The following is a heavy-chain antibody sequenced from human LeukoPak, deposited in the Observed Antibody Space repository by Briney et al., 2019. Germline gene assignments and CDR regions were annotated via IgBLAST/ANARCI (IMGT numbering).Heavy chain of an antibody. D-gene: IGHD1-26*01. Sequence: PSETLSLTCSVSGGSIGSSFWNWIRLSPGKGLEWIGYISYSGRTNYSPSLKSRVTISIDTSKNQLSLTLSSVTAADTALYYCARDRSGTYCTFDVWGQGTMVTVSA. V-gene: IGHV4-59*13. J-gene: IGHJ3*01. CDR3: ARDRSGTYCTFDV. CDR2: ISYSGRT. CDR1: GGSIGSSF.